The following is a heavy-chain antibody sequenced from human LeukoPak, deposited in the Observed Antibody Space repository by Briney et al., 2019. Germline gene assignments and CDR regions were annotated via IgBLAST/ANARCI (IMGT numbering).Heavy chain of an antibody. CDR2: ISGSGGST. CDR3: AKVDAVVVAATDY. D-gene: IGHD2-15*01. J-gene: IGHJ4*02. CDR1: GLTFSSYA. Sequence: GGSLRLSCAASGLTFSSYAMSWVRQAPGKGLEWVSAISGSGGSTYYADSVKGRFTISRDNSKNTLYLQMNSLRAEDTAVYYCAKVDAVVVAATDYWGQGTLVTVSS. V-gene: IGHV3-23*01.